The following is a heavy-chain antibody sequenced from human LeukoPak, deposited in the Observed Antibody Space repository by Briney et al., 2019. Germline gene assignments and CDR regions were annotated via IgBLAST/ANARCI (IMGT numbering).Heavy chain of an antibody. CDR2: INHSGST. V-gene: IGHV4-34*01. J-gene: IGHJ5*02. D-gene: IGHD1-26*01. Sequence: SETLSLTCAVYGGSFSGYYWSWIRQPPGEGLEWIGEINHSGSTNYNPSLKSRVTISVDTSKNQFSLKLSSVTAADTAVYYCARFSPSRFYLPGMDWFDPWGQGTLVTVSS. CDR3: ARFSPSRFYLPGMDWFDP. CDR1: GGSFSGYY.